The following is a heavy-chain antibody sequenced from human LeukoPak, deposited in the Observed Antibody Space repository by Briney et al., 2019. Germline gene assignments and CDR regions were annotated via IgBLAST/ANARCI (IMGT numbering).Heavy chain of an antibody. CDR1: GFTFGDYA. D-gene: IGHD1-1*01. CDR2: IRSKAYGGTT. Sequence: GGSLRLSCTASGFTFGDYAMSWVRQAPGKGLEWVGFIRSKAYGGTTEYAASVKGRFTFSRDDSKSIAYLQMNSLKTEDTAVYYCTRVFQLAMPNYYYYYMDVWGKGTTVTISS. CDR3: TRVFQLAMPNYYYYYMDV. J-gene: IGHJ6*03. V-gene: IGHV3-49*04.